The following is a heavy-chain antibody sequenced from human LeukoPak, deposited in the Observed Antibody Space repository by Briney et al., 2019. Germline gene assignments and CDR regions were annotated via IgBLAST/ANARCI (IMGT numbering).Heavy chain of an antibody. Sequence: GASVKVSRKASGYTFTSYDINWVRQATGQGLEWMGWMNPNSGNTGYAQKFQGRVTMTRNTSISTAYMELSSLRSEDTAVYYCARASDTMIVVVHAFDIWGQGTMVTVSS. V-gene: IGHV1-8*01. CDR2: MNPNSGNT. D-gene: IGHD3-22*01. J-gene: IGHJ3*02. CDR1: GYTFTSYD. CDR3: ARASDTMIVVVHAFDI.